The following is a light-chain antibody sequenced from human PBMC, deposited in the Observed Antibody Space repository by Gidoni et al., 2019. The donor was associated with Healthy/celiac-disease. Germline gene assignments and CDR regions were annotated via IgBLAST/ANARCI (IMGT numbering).Light chain of an antibody. J-gene: IGKJ2*01. CDR2: AAS. V-gene: IGKV1-39*01. Sequence: DIQLTQSPSSLSASVGDRVTITCRASQSISSYLNWDQQKPGKAPKLLIYAASSLQSGVPSRFSGSGSGTDFTLTISSLQPEDFATYYCQQSYSTLYTFXQXTKLEIK. CDR1: QSISSY. CDR3: QQSYSTLYT.